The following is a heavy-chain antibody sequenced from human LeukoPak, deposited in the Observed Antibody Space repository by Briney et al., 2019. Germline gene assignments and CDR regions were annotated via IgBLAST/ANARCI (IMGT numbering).Heavy chain of an antibody. D-gene: IGHD1-26*01. V-gene: IGHV4-4*02. CDR1: GGSISNTNW. CDR2: ISLSGLT. Sequence: MASETLSLTCGVSGGSISNTNWWSWVRQPPGQGLEWIGEISLSGLTNYNPSLKSRVTMSLDKSKNHLSLNLTSVTAADTAVYYCSRESGAFSPFGYWGQGTLATVSS. J-gene: IGHJ4*02. CDR3: SRESGAFSPFGY.